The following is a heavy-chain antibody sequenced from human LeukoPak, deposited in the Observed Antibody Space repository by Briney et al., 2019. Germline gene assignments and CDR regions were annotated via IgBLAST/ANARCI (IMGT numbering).Heavy chain of an antibody. V-gene: IGHV4-61*02. CDR2: IYTSGST. CDR1: GGSISSGSYY. Sequence: SQTLSLTCTVSGGSISSGSYYWSWIRQPAGKGLEWIGRIYTSGSTNYNPSLKSRVTISVDTSKNQFSLQLSSVTAADTAVYYCARVARSSQYCSGGSCSRGYFDYWGQGTLVTVSS. D-gene: IGHD2-15*01. CDR3: ARVARSSQYCSGGSCSRGYFDY. J-gene: IGHJ4*02.